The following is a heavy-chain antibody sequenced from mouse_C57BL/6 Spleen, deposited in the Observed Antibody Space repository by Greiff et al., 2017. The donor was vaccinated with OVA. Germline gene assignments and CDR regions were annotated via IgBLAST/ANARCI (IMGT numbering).Heavy chain of an antibody. CDR1: GYTFTSYW. CDR3: ARTWYGSSYWYFDV. V-gene: IGHV1-52*01. D-gene: IGHD1-1*01. J-gene: IGHJ1*03. CDR2: IDPSDSET. Sequence: QVQLQQPGAELVRPGSSVKLSCKASGYTFTSYWMHWVKQRPIQGLEWIGNIDPSDSETHYNQKFKDKATLTVDKSSSTAYMQLSSLTSEDSAVYYCARTWYGSSYWYFDVWGTGTTVTVSS.